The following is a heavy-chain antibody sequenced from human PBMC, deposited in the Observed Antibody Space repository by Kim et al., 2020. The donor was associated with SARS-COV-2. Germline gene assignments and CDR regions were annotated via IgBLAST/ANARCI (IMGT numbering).Heavy chain of an antibody. CDR2: ISGSGGST. V-gene: IGHV3-23*01. D-gene: IGHD2-21*01. CDR3: AKENPSHIVVVIAIMPDY. Sequence: GGSLRLSCAASGFTFSSYAMSWVRQAPGKGLEWVSAISGSGGSTYYADSVKGWFTISRDNSKNTLYLQMNSLRAEDTAVYYCAKENPSHIVVVIAIMPDYWGQGTLVTVSS. J-gene: IGHJ4*02. CDR1: GFTFSSYA.